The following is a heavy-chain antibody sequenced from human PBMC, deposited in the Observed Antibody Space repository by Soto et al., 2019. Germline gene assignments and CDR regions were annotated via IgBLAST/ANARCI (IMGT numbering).Heavy chain of an antibody. CDR2: ISWNSGSI. Sequence: EVQLVESGGGLVQPGRSLRLSCAASGFTFDDYAMHWVRQAPGKGLEWVSGISWNSGSIGYADSVKGRITISRDNAKNSLYLQMNSLRAEDTALYYCAKAKPWLVRPAGAFDIWGQGTMVTVSS. D-gene: IGHD6-19*01. CDR3: AKAKPWLVRPAGAFDI. V-gene: IGHV3-9*01. J-gene: IGHJ3*02. CDR1: GFTFDDYA.